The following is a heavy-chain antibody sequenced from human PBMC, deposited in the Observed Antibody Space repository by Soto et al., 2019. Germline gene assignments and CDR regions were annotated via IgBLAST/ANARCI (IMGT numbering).Heavy chain of an antibody. Sequence: SSETLSLTCTVSGGSISGDSWSWIRQSPGKGLEWIGYISYSGSTNYNPSLKSRVTISVDTSKNQFSLKLSSVTAADTAVYYCARDSGRKYYDFWSGYDYGMDVWGQGTTVTVSS. CDR2: ISYSGST. D-gene: IGHD3-3*01. CDR1: GGSISGDS. J-gene: IGHJ6*02. V-gene: IGHV4-59*01. CDR3: ARDSGRKYYDFWSGYDYGMDV.